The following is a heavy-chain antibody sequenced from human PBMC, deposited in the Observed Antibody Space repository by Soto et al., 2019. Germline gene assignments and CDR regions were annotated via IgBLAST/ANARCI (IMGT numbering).Heavy chain of an antibody. V-gene: IGHV1-2*02. D-gene: IGHD3-3*01. J-gene: IGHJ3*02. CDR2: INPATGAA. CDR3: ARGGEVGVAGSAAFDM. Sequence: QLHLVQSGAVVKKPGASVTVSCSASGYPVTAYYMHWVRQAPGRGLEWMGGINPATGAAKYTQTFQGRVTRTRDTSTSTVFMELSGLTSEDTAVFYCARGGEVGVAGSAAFDMWGQGTLVTVSS. CDR1: GYPVTAYY.